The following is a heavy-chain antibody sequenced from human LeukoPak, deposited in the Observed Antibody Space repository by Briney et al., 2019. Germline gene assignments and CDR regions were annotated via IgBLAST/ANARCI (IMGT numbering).Heavy chain of an antibody. CDR1: AGSINSGGYY. V-gene: IGHV4-31*03. J-gene: IGHJ3*02. Sequence: SETLSLTCTVSAGSINSGGYYWNWIRQHPGKGLEWIGYIYYSGSTYYNPYLKSRLSISIDTSKNQFSLKLSSVTAADTAVYYCARDYYDGTGYHVFDIWGQGTMVTVSS. CDR2: IYYSGST. CDR3: ARDYYDGTGYHVFDI. D-gene: IGHD3-22*01.